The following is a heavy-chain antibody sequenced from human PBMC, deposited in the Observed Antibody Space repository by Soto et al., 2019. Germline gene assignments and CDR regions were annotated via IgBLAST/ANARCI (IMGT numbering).Heavy chain of an antibody. V-gene: IGHV3-23*01. Sequence: EVQLLESGGGLVQPGGSLRLSCAASGFRLSDSAVSWVRQAPGKGLEWVSSLTVTGDSAFDSDSVKGRFTISRDISKSTLYLQMNSLRDEDTALYYCAKNGCSYPACYPYYYYVDVWGRGPTVTVSS. J-gene: IGHJ6*03. CDR1: GFRLSDSA. D-gene: IGHD2-15*01. CDR2: LTVTGDSA. CDR3: AKNGCSYPACYPYYYYVDV.